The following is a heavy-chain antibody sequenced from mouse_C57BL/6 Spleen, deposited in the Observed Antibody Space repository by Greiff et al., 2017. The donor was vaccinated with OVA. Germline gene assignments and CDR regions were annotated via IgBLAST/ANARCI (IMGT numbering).Heavy chain of an antibody. D-gene: IGHD2-2*01. V-gene: IGHV1-4*01. CDR1: GYTFTSYT. Sequence: QVQLQQSGAELARPGASVKMSCKASGYTFTSYTMHWVKQRPGQGLEWIGYINPSSGYTKYNQKFKDKATLTADKSSSTAYMQLSSLTSEDSAVYYCAQGGGYDGVMDYWGQGTSVTVSS. J-gene: IGHJ4*01. CDR3: AQGGGYDGVMDY. CDR2: INPSSGYT.